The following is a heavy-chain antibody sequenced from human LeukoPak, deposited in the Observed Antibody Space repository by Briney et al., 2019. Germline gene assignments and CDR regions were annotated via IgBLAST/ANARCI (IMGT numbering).Heavy chain of an antibody. CDR1: GGSISSGGYY. CDR2: IYYSGST. J-gene: IGHJ6*02. CDR3: ARGYYCGHMDV. D-gene: IGHD3-10*01. Sequence: PSETLSLTCTVSGGSISSGGYYWSWIRQHPGKGLEWIGYIYYSGSTYYNPSLKSRVTISVDTSKNQFSLKLSSVTAADTAVYYCARGYYCGHMDVWGQGTTVTVSS. V-gene: IGHV4-31*03.